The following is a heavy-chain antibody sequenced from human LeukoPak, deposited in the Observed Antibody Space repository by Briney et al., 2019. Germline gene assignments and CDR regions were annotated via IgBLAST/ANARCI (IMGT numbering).Heavy chain of an antibody. J-gene: IGHJ5*02. V-gene: IGHV3-66*01. CDR1: GLSLSSNY. CDR2: IYSGGST. CDR3: VGVSSNFWFDP. Sequence: GGSLRLSCAASGLSLSSNYIIWVRQAPGQGLEWVSVIYSGGSTYYADSVKGRFTISRDDSKNTLFLQMNSLSADDTAVYYCVGVSSNFWFDPWGQGTLVTVSS. D-gene: IGHD4-11*01.